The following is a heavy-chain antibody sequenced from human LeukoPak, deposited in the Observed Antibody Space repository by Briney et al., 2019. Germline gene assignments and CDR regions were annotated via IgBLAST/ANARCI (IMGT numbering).Heavy chain of an antibody. CDR2: ISAYNGNT. Sequence: ASVKVSCKASGYTFTSYGVSWVRQAPGQGLEWMGWISAYNGNTNYAQKLQGRVTMTTDTSTSTAYMELRSLRSDDTAVYYCARDLPGVASSAYGGPSKDYWGQGTLVTVSS. D-gene: IGHD4-23*01. CDR3: ARDLPGVASSAYGGPSKDY. CDR1: GYTFTSYG. J-gene: IGHJ4*02. V-gene: IGHV1-18*01.